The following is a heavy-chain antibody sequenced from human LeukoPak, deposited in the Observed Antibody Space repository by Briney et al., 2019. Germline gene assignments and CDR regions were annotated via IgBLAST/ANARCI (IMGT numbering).Heavy chain of an antibody. CDR2: INHSGST. D-gene: IGHD3-10*01. V-gene: IGHV4-34*01. J-gene: IGHJ5*02. CDR1: GGSFSGYY. Sequence: SETLSLTCAVYGGSFSGYYWSWLRQPPGKGLEWIGEINHSGSTNYNPSLKSRVTISVDTSKNQFSLKLSSVTAADTAVYYCARALVRGSRYNWFDPWGQGTLVTVSS. CDR3: ARALVRGSRYNWFDP.